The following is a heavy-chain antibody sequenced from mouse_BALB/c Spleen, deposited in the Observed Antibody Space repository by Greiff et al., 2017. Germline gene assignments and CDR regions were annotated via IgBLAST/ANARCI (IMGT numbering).Heavy chain of an antibody. J-gene: IGHJ4*01. CDR1: GFTFSSYA. CDR2: ISSGGST. D-gene: IGHD2-2*01. CDR3: ARGQGYDGMDY. V-gene: IGHV5-6-5*01. Sequence: EVKLVESGGGLVQPGGSRKLSCAASGFTFSSYAMSWVRQTPEKRLEWVASISSGGSTYYPDSVKGRFTISRDNARNILYLQMSSLRSEDTAMYYCARGQGYDGMDYWGQGTSVTVSS.